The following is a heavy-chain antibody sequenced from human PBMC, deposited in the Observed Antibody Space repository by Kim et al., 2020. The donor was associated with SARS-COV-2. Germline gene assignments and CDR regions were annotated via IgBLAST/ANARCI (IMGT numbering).Heavy chain of an antibody. Sequence: GESLKISCKGSGYSFTSYWIGWVRQMPGKGLEWMGIIYPGDSETRYSPSFQGQVTISDDKSISTAYLQWSSLKASDTAMYYCARQVKRGYSGYDLSPSYYYYGMDVWGQGTTVTVSS. D-gene: IGHD5-12*01. J-gene: IGHJ6*02. V-gene: IGHV5-51*01. CDR1: GYSFTSYW. CDR3: ARQVKRGYSGYDLSPSYYYYGMDV. CDR2: IYPGDSET.